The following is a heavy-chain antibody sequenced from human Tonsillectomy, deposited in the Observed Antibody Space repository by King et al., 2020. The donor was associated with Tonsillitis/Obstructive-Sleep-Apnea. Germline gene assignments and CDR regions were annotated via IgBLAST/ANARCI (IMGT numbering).Heavy chain of an antibody. CDR1: GGSISSSNW. J-gene: IGHJ5*02. D-gene: IGHD5-12*01. V-gene: IGHV4-4*02. CDR3: ARGVHIVATRGANWFDP. CDR2: IYHSGST. Sequence: VQLQESGPGLVKPSGNLSLTCAVSGGSISSSNWWSWVRQPPGKGLEWIGEIYHSGSTNYNPSLKSRVTISVDTSKNQFSLKLSSVTAADTAVYYCARGVHIVATRGANWFDPWGQGTLVTVSS.